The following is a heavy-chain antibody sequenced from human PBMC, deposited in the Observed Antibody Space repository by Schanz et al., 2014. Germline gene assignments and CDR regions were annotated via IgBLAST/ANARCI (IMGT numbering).Heavy chain of an antibody. V-gene: IGHV3-74*02. CDR1: GFTFNTSW. CDR2: VSRDGSET. D-gene: IGHD1-26*01. CDR3: VKDLQRELLRDDHYYGMDV. Sequence: VQLVDSGGDLVKPGGSLRLSCAASGFTFNTSWFHWVRQPPGKGLLWVSRVSRDGSETTYVDSVRGRFTISRDTAKNTVFLQMNNLRAEDTAVYYCVKDLQRELLRDDHYYGMDVWGQGTTVTVSS. J-gene: IGHJ6*02.